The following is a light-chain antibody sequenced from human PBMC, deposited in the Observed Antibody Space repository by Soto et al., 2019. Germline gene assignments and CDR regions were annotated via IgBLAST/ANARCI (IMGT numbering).Light chain of an antibody. V-gene: IGKV1-5*01. Sequence: DIQMTQSPSTLSASVGDRVSITCRASQSISSWLAWYQEKPGKAPKLLIYDASSLQSGVPSRFSGSESGAEFTLTISGLQPDDFATYYCQQYNSYSWTFGQGTKVEIK. J-gene: IGKJ1*01. CDR3: QQYNSYSWT. CDR2: DAS. CDR1: QSISSW.